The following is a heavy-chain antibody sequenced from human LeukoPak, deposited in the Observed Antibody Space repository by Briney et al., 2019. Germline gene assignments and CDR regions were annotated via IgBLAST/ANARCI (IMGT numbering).Heavy chain of an antibody. CDR1: GYTFTSYY. Sequence: ASVKVSCKASGYTFTSYYMHWVRQAPGQGLEWMGIINPSGGSTSHAQRFQGRVTMTRDTSTSTVYMELSSLRSEDTAVYYCARGSAVVVITDWGQGTLVTVSS. J-gene: IGHJ4*02. V-gene: IGHV1-46*01. CDR3: ARGSAVVVITD. CDR2: INPSGGST. D-gene: IGHD3-22*01.